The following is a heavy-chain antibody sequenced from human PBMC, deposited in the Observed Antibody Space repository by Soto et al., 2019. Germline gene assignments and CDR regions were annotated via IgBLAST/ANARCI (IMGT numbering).Heavy chain of an antibody. CDR3: AGSGGYYDSRSDWFDP. CDR2: IIPIFGTA. CDR1: GGTFSSYA. D-gene: IGHD3-22*01. V-gene: IGHV1-69*01. Sequence: QVQLVQSGAEVKKPGSSVKVSCKASGGTFSSYAISWVRQAPGQGLEWMGGIIPIFGTANYAQKFQGRVTITADESTSTAYMELGSLRSEDTAVYYCAGSGGYYDSRSDWFDPWGQGTLVTVSS. J-gene: IGHJ5*02.